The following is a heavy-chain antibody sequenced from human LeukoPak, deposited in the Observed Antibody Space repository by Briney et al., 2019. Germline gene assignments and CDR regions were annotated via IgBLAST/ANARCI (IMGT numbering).Heavy chain of an antibody. CDR3: ASITMVGEGY. Sequence: SETLSLTCPVSGGSISSSSYYWGWIRQPPGKGLEWIGSIYYSGSTYYNPSLKSRVTISVDTSKNQFSVKLSAVTAADTAVYYCASITMVGEGYWGQGTLVTVSS. D-gene: IGHD3-10*02. V-gene: IGHV4-39*07. J-gene: IGHJ4*02. CDR1: GGSISSSSYY. CDR2: IYYSGST.